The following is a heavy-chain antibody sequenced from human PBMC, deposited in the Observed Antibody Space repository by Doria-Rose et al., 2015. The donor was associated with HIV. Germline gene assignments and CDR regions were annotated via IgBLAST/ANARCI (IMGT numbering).Heavy chain of an antibody. CDR3: ARVLSGTYDY. J-gene: IGHJ4*02. CDR2: ILYTGST. V-gene: IGHV4-59*01. Sequence: GPGLVKPSETLSLTCSVSGGSISHYYWSWIRQPPGKGLEYIGDILYTGSTNYSPSLKSRVSISIDTSKSKFSLRLSSVTAADTAVYYCARVLSGTYDYWGQGTLVTVSS. D-gene: IGHD1-26*01. CDR1: GGSISHYY.